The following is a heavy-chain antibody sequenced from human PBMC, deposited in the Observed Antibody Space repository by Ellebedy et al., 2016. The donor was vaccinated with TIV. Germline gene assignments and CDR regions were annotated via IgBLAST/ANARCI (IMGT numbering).Heavy chain of an antibody. CDR3: ARDLVYSSYGNWFDP. V-gene: IGHV4-39*07. J-gene: IGHJ5*02. CDR2: LNYGGVS. Sequence: MPSETLSLTCIVSGDSISSTNYFWGWIRQPPGKGLEWIGSLNYGGVSYFDPSLKSRVTMSLDTSKNQFSLKLSSVTAADTAVYYCARDLVYSSYGNWFDPWGQGTLVTVSS. CDR1: GDSISSTNYF. D-gene: IGHD5-12*01.